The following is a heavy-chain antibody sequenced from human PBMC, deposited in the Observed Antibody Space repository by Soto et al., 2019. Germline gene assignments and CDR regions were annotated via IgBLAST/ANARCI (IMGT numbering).Heavy chain of an antibody. CDR1: GFTFSSYA. D-gene: IGHD6-13*01. Sequence: PGGSLRLSCAASGFTFSSYAMSWVRQAPGKGLEWVSAISGGGGTTHYADSVKGRFTISRDNSKTTLYLQMDSLRAEDTAVYYCAKDRQQHHLGYWGQGTLVTVSS. CDR2: ISGGGGTT. V-gene: IGHV3-23*01. CDR3: AKDRQQHHLGY. J-gene: IGHJ4*02.